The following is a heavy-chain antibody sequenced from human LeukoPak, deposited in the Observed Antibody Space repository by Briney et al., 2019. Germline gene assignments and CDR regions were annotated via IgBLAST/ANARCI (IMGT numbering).Heavy chain of an antibody. CDR2: ISSSSSTI. J-gene: IGHJ6*03. CDR1: GFTFSSYS. V-gene: IGHV3-48*01. Sequence: GGSLRLSCAASGFTFSSYSMNWVRQAPGKGLEWVSYISSSSSTIYYADSVKGRFTISRDNAKNSLYLQMNSLRAEDTAVYYCARVYPLRIVGAPNLYYYYYYMDVWGKGTTVTVSS. CDR3: ARVYPLRIVGAPNLYYYYYYMDV. D-gene: IGHD1-26*01.